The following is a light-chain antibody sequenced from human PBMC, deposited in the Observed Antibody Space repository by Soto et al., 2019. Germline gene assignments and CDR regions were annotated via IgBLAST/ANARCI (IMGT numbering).Light chain of an antibody. J-gene: IGKJ4*01. Sequence: IVLTQSPATLSLSPGERATLSCRASQGIFSHLDWLQQKPGQAPRLLIYATSNRASGVPARFSGSGSGTDFTLTISSLEPEDFAVYYCQQRYTWPLSFGGGTKVEIK. CDR1: QGIFSH. V-gene: IGKV3-11*01. CDR3: QQRYTWPLS. CDR2: ATS.